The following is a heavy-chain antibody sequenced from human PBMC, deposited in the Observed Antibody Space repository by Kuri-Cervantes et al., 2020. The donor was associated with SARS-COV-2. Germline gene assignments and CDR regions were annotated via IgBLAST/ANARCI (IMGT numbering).Heavy chain of an antibody. Sequence: GGSLRLSCAASGFTFSSYWVSWVRQAPGKGLEWVAVISYDGSNKYYADSVKGRFTISRDNSKNTLYLQMSSLRAEDTAVYYCALETFDYWGQGTLVTVSS. CDR2: ISYDGSNK. J-gene: IGHJ4*02. V-gene: IGHV3-30-3*01. CDR1: GFTFSSYW. CDR3: ALETFDY.